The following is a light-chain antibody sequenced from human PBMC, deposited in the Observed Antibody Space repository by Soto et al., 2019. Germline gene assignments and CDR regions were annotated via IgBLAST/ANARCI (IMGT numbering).Light chain of an antibody. V-gene: IGKV3-15*01. J-gene: IGKJ2*01. CDR3: QQYNNWPPYT. Sequence: EIVMTQSPATLSVSPGERATLSCRASQGVSSNLAWYQQKPGQAPRLLIYGAPTRATGIPARFSGSGSGTEFTLTISSLQSEDFAVYYCQQYNNWPPYTFGQGTKLEIK. CDR2: GAP. CDR1: QGVSSN.